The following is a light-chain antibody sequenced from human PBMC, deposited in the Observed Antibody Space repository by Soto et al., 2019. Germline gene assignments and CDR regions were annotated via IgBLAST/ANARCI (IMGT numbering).Light chain of an antibody. Sequence: DIQMTQSPSSLSASVGDIVTITCRASQGINHYLAWFQQKPGKVPKLLIYATSTLQSGVPSRFSGSGFGTDFTLTISSLQPEDIATYYCQQYENLPTFGQGTRLEIK. J-gene: IGKJ5*01. V-gene: IGKV1-27*01. CDR1: QGINHY. CDR3: QQYENLPT. CDR2: ATS.